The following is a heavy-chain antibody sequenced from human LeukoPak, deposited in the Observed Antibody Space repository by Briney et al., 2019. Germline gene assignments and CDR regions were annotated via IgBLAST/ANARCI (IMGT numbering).Heavy chain of an antibody. CDR1: GFNFRRYW. D-gene: IGHD2-21*02. J-gene: IGHJ3*01. V-gene: IGHV3-7*01. Sequence: GGALRLSCSASGFNFRRYWMSWVRQAPGKGLECVAHIKQDGSETYYVDPVRGRFIISRDNAKNSLYLQMDSLRVEDTAVYHCARGPPDFDASDFWGHGTLVTVSS. CDR2: IKQDGSET. CDR3: ARGPPDFDASDF.